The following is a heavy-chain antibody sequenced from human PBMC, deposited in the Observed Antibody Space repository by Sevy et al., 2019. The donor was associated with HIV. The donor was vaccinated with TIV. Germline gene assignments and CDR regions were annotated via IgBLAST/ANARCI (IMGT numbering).Heavy chain of an antibody. CDR2: ISSRDYFI. Sequence: GGSLRLSCTASGFTFSDYYMSWIRQAPGKGLEWISYISSRDYFIYYADSVKGRFTISRDNAKNSMFLHMSSLRAEDTALYYCARVRYNYGNFFFDYWGQGTLVTVSS. V-gene: IGHV3-11*01. CDR1: GFTFSDYY. J-gene: IGHJ4*02. CDR3: ARVRYNYGNFFFDY. D-gene: IGHD5-18*01.